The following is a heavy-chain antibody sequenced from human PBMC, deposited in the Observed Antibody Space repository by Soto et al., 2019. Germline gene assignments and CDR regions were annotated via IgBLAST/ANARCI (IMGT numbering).Heavy chain of an antibody. J-gene: IGHJ5*02. Sequence: EVQLVESGGDLVQPGGSLKVSCAASGFTFSGSAIHWVRQASGKGLEWVGRIRSKVNTYATAYAASVKGRFSISRDDSKNTAYLEMNSLKTEDTAVYYCTRFSMDSGSGCFDPWGQGTLVALSS. D-gene: IGHD6-6*01. CDR2: IRSKVNTYAT. CDR1: GFTFSGSA. CDR3: TRFSMDSGSGCFDP. V-gene: IGHV3-73*02.